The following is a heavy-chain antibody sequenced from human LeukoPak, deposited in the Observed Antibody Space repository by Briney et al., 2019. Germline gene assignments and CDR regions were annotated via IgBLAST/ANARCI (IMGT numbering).Heavy chain of an antibody. CDR2: ISGSGGST. D-gene: IGHD3-22*01. CDR1: GFTFSSYA. J-gene: IGHJ4*02. Sequence: GGSLRLSCAAFGFTFSSYAMSWVRQAPGKGLEWVSAISGSGGSTYYADSVKGRFTISRDNSRDTLYLQMSSLRAEDTAVYYCARGGYDSSGNPDYWGQGTLVAVSS. CDR3: ARGGYDSSGNPDY. V-gene: IGHV3-23*01.